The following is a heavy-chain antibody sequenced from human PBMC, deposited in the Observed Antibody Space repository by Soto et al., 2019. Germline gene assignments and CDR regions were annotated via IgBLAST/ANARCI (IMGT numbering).Heavy chain of an antibody. CDR2: IYYSGST. Sequence: SETLSVTCTVSGGSISSGDYYWSWIRQPPGKGLEWIGYIYYSGSTYYNPSLKSRVTISVDTSKNQFSLKLSSVTAADTAVYYCARVDLLAMGLDYWGQGTLVTVSS. V-gene: IGHV4-30-4*01. CDR3: ARVDLLAMGLDY. D-gene: IGHD5-18*01. CDR1: GGSISSGDYY. J-gene: IGHJ4*02.